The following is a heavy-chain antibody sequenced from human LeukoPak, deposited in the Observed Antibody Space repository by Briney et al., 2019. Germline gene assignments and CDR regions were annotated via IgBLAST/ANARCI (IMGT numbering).Heavy chain of an antibody. CDR1: GFTFSSYE. Sequence: GGSLRLSCAASGFTFSSYEMNWVRQAPGKGLEWVSYISSSGSTIYYADSVKGRFTISRDNAKNSLYLQMNSLRAEDTAVYYCARDPAWEGIDYYGMDVWGQGTTVTVSS. D-gene: IGHD1-26*01. CDR3: ARDPAWEGIDYYGMDV. J-gene: IGHJ6*02. V-gene: IGHV3-48*03. CDR2: ISSSGSTI.